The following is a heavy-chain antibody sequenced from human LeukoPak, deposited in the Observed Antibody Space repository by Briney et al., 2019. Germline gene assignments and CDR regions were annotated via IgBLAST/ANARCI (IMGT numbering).Heavy chain of an antibody. CDR1: GYTFTSYG. CDR3: ARDWQTGTQETAFVGNDY. D-gene: IGHD1-7*01. V-gene: IGHV1-18*01. J-gene: IGHJ4*02. Sequence: GASVTVSCKASGYTFTSYGISWVRQAPGQGLEWMGWISAYSGNTNYAQKLQGRVTMTTDASTSTAYMELRSLRSDDTAVYYCARDWQTGTQETAFVGNDYWGRGALVTVSS. CDR2: ISAYSGNT.